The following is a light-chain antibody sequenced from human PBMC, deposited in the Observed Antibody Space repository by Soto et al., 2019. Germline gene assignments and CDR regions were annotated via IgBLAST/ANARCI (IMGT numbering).Light chain of an antibody. Sequence: DIQMTQSPSSLSASVGDTVTITCRTSQNIINYLNWYQHKPGKAPKLLIYAASTLQSGVPSTFSGSGSGTDFTLTISSLQPEDFATYFCQQSYSTPRTFGQGTKVEIK. J-gene: IGKJ1*01. CDR2: AAS. CDR3: QQSYSTPRT. V-gene: IGKV1-39*01. CDR1: QNIINY.